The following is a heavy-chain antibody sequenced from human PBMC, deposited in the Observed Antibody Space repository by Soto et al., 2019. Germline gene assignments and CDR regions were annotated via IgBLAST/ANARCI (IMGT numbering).Heavy chain of an antibody. CDR2: IYYSGST. CDR1: GGSISSGGYY. D-gene: IGHD3-3*01. J-gene: IGHJ4*02. Sequence: PSETLSLTCTVSGGSISSGGYYWSWIRQHPGKGLEWIGYIYYSGSTYYNPSLKSRVTISVDTSKNQFSLKLSSVTAADTAVYHCAAEVGFGPLFEYWGQGTLVTVSS. CDR3: AAEVGFGPLFEY. V-gene: IGHV4-31*03.